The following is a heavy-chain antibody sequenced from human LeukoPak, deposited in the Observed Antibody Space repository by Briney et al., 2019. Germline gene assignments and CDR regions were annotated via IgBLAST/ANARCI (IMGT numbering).Heavy chain of an antibody. J-gene: IGHJ4*02. D-gene: IGHD4-17*01. V-gene: IGHV4-30-2*01. CDR2: IYHSGST. Sequence: SETLSLTCAVSGGSISSGGYSWSWIRQPPGKGLEWIGYIYHSGSTYYDPSLKSRVTISVDRSKNQFSLKLNSVTAADTAVYYCARDRYGDHTYFDYWGQGTLVTVSS. CDR3: ARDRYGDHTYFDY. CDR1: GGSISSGGYS.